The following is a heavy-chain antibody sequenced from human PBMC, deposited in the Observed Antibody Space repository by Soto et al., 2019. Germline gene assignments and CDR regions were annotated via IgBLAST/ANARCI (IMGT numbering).Heavy chain of an antibody. CDR2: ISYDGSNK. D-gene: IGHD3-16*02. CDR3: ARDRLRLGELSLLGYFDY. V-gene: IGHV3-30*04. Sequence: QVQLEESGGGVVQPGRSLRLSCAASGFTFSRHTMHWVRQAPGKGLEWVASISYDGSNKYYADSVKGRFTISRDNSKNTLSVQMERLRAEDTAVYYCARDRLRLGELSLLGYFDYWGQGTLVTVSS. J-gene: IGHJ4*02. CDR1: GFTFSRHT.